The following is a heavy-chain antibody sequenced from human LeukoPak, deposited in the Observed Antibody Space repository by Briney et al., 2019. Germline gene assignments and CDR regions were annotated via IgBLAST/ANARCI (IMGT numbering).Heavy chain of an antibody. Sequence: SETLSLTCTVSGGSISSYYWSWIRQPAGKGLEWIGRIYTSGSTNYNPSLKSRVTMSVDTSKNQFSLKLSSVTAADTAVYYCTRHNRVGRGSRVATISVYVDYWGQGTLVTVSS. CDR3: TRHNRVGRGSRVATISVYVDY. V-gene: IGHV4-4*07. CDR1: GGSISSYY. CDR2: IYTSGST. D-gene: IGHD5-12*01. J-gene: IGHJ4*02.